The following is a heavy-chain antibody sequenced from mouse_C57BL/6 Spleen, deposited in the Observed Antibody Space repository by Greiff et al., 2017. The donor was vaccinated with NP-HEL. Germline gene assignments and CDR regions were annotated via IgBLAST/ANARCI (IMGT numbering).Heavy chain of an antibody. CDR1: GYTFTSYG. Sequence: QVHVKQSGAELARPGASVKLSCKASGYTFTSYGISWVKQRTGQGLEWIGEIYPRSGNTYYNEKFKGKATLTADKSSSTAYMELRSLTSEDSAVYFCARFYYGSSYGWFAYWGQGTLVTVSA. V-gene: IGHV1-81*01. CDR2: IYPRSGNT. J-gene: IGHJ3*01. D-gene: IGHD1-1*01. CDR3: ARFYYGSSYGWFAY.